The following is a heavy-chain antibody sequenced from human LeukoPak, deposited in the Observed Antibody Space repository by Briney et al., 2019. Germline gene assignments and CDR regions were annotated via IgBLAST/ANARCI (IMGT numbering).Heavy chain of an antibody. Sequence: GGSLRLSCAASGFTVSSNYMSWVRQAPGKGLEWVSVIYSGGSTYYADSVKGRFTISRDNSKNTLYLQMNSLRAEDTAVYYCARGIRCDSSGYWPLAFDYWGQGTLVTVSS. CDR3: ARGIRCDSSGYWPLAFDY. J-gene: IGHJ4*02. CDR2: IYSGGST. D-gene: IGHD3-22*01. CDR1: GFTVSSNY. V-gene: IGHV3-66*02.